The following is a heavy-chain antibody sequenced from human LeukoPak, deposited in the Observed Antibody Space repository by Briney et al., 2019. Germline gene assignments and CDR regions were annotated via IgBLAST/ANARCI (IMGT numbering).Heavy chain of an antibody. CDR2: ISFDGSDK. J-gene: IGHJ4*02. CDR1: GFTFSNYA. Sequence: GGSLRLSCAASGFTFSNYAMHWVRQAPGKGLECVAVISFDGSDKYYADSVKGRFTISRDNSENTLYVQMNSLRAEDTAVYYCARGTYYYDSSGYYPGGLGYWGQRTLVTVSS. CDR3: ARGTYYYDSSGYYPGGLGY. V-gene: IGHV3-30*04. D-gene: IGHD3-22*01.